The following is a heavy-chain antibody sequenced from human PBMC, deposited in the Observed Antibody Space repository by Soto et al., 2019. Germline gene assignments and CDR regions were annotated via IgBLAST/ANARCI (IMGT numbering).Heavy chain of an antibody. CDR2: IIPIFGTA. Sequence: QVQLVQSGAEVKKPGSSVKVYCKASGGTFSSYAISWVRQAPGQGLEWMGGIIPIFGTANYAQKFQGRVTITADESTGTAYMELTSLRSEDTAVYYCANKRVMFDPWGQGTLVTVSS. J-gene: IGHJ5*02. CDR3: ANKRVMFDP. D-gene: IGHD2-21*01. CDR1: GGTFSSYA. V-gene: IGHV1-69*12.